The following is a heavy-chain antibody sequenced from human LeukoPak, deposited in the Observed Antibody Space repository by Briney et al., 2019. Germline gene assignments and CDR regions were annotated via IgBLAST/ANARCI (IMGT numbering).Heavy chain of an antibody. D-gene: IGHD1-26*01. CDR3: ARLRGLYYYGMDV. V-gene: IGHV5-51*01. CDR1: GYSFTTYW. Sequence: GESLKISCKGSGYSFTTYWIGWVRQMPGKGLEWMGIIYPGDSDSRYRPSFQGQVTISADKSINTAYLQWSSLKASDTAMYYCARLRGLYYYGMDVWGQGTTVTVSS. J-gene: IGHJ6*02. CDR2: IYPGDSDS.